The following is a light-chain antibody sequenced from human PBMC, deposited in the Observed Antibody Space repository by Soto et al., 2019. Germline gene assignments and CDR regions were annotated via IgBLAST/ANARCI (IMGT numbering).Light chain of an antibody. CDR1: SSDVGGYNY. V-gene: IGLV2-14*01. CDR2: EVS. J-gene: IGLJ1*01. Sequence: QSALTQPASVSGSPGQSTTISCTGTSSDVGGYNYVSWYQQHPGKAPKLMIYEVSNRPSGVSNRFSGSKSGNTASLTISGLQAEDEADYYCSSYTSSTILVFGTGTKVPV. CDR3: SSYTSSTILV.